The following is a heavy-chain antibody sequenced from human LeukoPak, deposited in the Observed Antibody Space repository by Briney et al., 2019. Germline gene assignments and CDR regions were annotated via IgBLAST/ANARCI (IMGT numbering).Heavy chain of an antibody. V-gene: IGHV3-21*05. CDR3: AREGSYLNSGGSYYLHWLDP. D-gene: IGHD3-22*01. CDR2: ISGSSTDI. J-gene: IGHJ5*02. CDR1: GFTFSSYN. Sequence: GGSLRLSCAASGFTFSSYNMNWVRQAPGKGLEWISYISGSSTDIYYADSVKGRFTISRDNAKNTLYLEMHSLRVEDTAIYYCAREGSYLNSGGSYYLHWLDPWGQGTLVTVSS.